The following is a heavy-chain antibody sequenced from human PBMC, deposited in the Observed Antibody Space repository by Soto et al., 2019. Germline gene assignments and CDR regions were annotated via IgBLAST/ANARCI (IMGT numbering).Heavy chain of an antibody. V-gene: IGHV4-39*01. CDR2: IYYSGST. CDR3: ASLRYFDWLLFDY. D-gene: IGHD3-9*01. CDR1: GGSISSSSYY. Sequence: QLQLQESGPALVKPSETLSLTCTVSGGSISSSSYYWGWIRQPPGKGLEWIGSIYYSGSTYYNPSLKSRVTISVDTSKNQFSLKLSSVTAADTAVYYCASLRYFDWLLFDYWGQGTLVTVSS. J-gene: IGHJ4*02.